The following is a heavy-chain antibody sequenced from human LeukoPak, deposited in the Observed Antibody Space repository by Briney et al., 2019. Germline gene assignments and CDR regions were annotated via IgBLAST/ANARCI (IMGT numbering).Heavy chain of an antibody. J-gene: IGHJ5*01. D-gene: IGHD6-19*01. CDR1: GFTFSTHD. V-gene: IGHV3-23*01. CDR2: ISASGDRT. Sequence: GGSLRLSCAASGFTFSTHDMTWVRQVPGKGLDWVSSISASGDRTWYADSAKGRFTISRDNSKNTVYLQMNSLRVEDTAVYHCGKDLSGAVAADWFDPGGQGTLVTVSS. CDR3: GKDLSGAVAADWFDP.